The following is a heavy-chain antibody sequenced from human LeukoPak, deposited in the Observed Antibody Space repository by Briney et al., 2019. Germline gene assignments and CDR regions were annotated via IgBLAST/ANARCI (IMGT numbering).Heavy chain of an antibody. J-gene: IGHJ4*02. CDR1: GYTFTSYD. CDR2: TNPSSGNT. V-gene: IGHV1-8*02. CDR3: ATRGPYSSGWYVNFDY. D-gene: IGHD6-19*01. Sequence: ASVKVSCKASGYTFTSYDIKWVRQATGQGLEWMGWTNPSSGNTGYAQKFQGRVTMTEDTSTDTAYMELSSLRSEDTAVYYCATRGPYSSGWYVNFDYWGQGTLVTVSS.